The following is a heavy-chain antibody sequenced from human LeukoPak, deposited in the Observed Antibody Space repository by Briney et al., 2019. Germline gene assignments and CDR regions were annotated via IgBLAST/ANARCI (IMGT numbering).Heavy chain of an antibody. V-gene: IGHV3-48*02. CDR2: ITSTGGTT. D-gene: IGHD3-9*01. Sequence: PGGSLRLSCAASEFAFSSYSMNWVRLAPGKGLEWVSYITSTGGTTYYADSVKGRFTISIDNAKNSLYLQMNSLRDEDTAVYYCARIGIGHQFDDYWGQGTLVTVSS. J-gene: IGHJ4*02. CDR3: ARIGIGHQFDDY. CDR1: EFAFSSYS.